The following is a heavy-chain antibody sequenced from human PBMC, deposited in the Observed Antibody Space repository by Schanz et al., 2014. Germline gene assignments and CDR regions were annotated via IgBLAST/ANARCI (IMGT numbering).Heavy chain of an antibody. CDR1: GFSISDHT. V-gene: IGHV3-66*01. CDR2: TYLGGNT. CDR3: ARDQASTH. Sequence: EVQLVESGGGLVQPGGSLRLSCAASGFSISDHTMRWDRQAPGKGLEPVSVTYLGGNTDYADSVKGRFTSSRDDSKNTLHLQMNSLRSEDTAIYFCARDQASTHWGQGTPDTVSS. J-gene: IGHJ4*02.